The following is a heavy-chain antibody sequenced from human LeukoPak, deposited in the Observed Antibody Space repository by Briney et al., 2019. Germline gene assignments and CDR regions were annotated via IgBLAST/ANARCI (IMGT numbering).Heavy chain of an antibody. J-gene: IGHJ4*02. V-gene: IGHV3-49*04. CDR1: GFTFGDYA. CDR2: IRDTPYGGTT. D-gene: IGHD3-16*02. Sequence: PGGSLRLSCTASGFTFGDYAVSWVRQAPGKGLEWVGFIRDTPYGGTTEYAASVKGRFTISRDDSKSIAHLQLNSLKTEDTAVYHCSGTLGELSFYDYWGQGTLVTVSS. CDR3: SGTLGELSFYDY.